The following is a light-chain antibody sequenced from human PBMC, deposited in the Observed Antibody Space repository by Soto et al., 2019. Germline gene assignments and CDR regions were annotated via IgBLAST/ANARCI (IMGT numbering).Light chain of an antibody. Sequence: QSVLTQPASASVTPGQSVTIPCSGSGSNIGSNYVFWYQHLQGTAPKLLIHRNDQRPSGVPDRFSGSVSGTSAYLATSGLRSEDEATYYCAAWDDSLKGWVFGGGTKVTVL. CDR3: AAWDDSLKGWV. CDR2: RND. CDR1: GSNIGSNY. V-gene: IGLV1-47*01. J-gene: IGLJ3*02.